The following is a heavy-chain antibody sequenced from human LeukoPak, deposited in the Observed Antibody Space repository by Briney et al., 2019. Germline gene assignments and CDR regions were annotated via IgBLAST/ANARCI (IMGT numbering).Heavy chain of an antibody. CDR3: ARTAGYSGSYYVDDY. J-gene: IGHJ4*02. D-gene: IGHD1-26*01. Sequence: ASVKVSCKASGYTFTGYYMHWVRQAPGQGLEWMGWINPNSGGTNYAQKFQGRVTMTRDTSISTAYMELSRLRSDDTAVYYCARTAGYSGSYYVDDYWGQGTLVTVSS. V-gene: IGHV1-2*02. CDR2: INPNSGGT. CDR1: GYTFTGYY.